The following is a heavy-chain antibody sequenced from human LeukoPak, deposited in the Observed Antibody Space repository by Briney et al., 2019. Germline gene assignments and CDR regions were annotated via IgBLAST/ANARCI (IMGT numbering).Heavy chain of an antibody. CDR1: GFTLSSYG. D-gene: IGHD2-2*02. Sequence: GGSLRLSCAASGFTLSSYGMHWVRQAPGKGLEWVAVIWYDGSNKYYADSVKGRFTISRDNSKNTLYLQMNSLRAEDTAVYYCARGRPQKGYCSSTSCYNFDYWGQGTLVTVSS. CDR3: ARGRPQKGYCSSTSCYNFDY. J-gene: IGHJ4*02. V-gene: IGHV3-33*01. CDR2: IWYDGSNK.